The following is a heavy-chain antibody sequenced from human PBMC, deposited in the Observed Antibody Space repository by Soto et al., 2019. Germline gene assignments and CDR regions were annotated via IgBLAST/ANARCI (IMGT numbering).Heavy chain of an antibody. CDR1: GGSISSSFYY. D-gene: IGHD3-3*01. V-gene: IGHV4-39*01. Sequence: KPSETLSLTCTVSGGSISSSFYYWGWIRQPPGKGLEWIASIYYSGSTYYNPSLKSRVTISEATSKNQFSLKLSSVTAADTAVYYCATHRYDFSFDWGQGTLVTVSS. CDR3: ATHRYDFSFD. J-gene: IGHJ4*02. CDR2: IYYSGST.